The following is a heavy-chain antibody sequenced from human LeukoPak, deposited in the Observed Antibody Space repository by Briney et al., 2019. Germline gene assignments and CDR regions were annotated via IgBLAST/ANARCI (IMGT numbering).Heavy chain of an antibody. CDR1: GFSLSTSGTC. CDR2: VDWGNNK. J-gene: IGHJ6*02. D-gene: IGHD1-14*01. V-gene: IGHV2-70*01. Sequence: RESGPALVKPTQTLTLTCTFSGFSLSTSGTCVNWIRPSPGKALEWLALVDWGNNKYYSTSLKTRLTISKDTSKNQVVLTMTNINPVDTATYYCARMTGRGGIILGAYGMDVWGQGTTVTVSS. CDR3: ARMTGRGGIILGAYGMDV.